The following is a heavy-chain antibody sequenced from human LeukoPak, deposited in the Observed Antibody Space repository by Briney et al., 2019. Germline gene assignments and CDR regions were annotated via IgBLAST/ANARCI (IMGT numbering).Heavy chain of an antibody. CDR3: ARGPTDIVVVPAAMNYGMDV. Sequence: PSETLSLTCAVYGGSFSGYYWSWIRQPPGKGLEWIGEINHSGSTNYNPSLKSRVTISVDPSKNQFSLKLSSVTAADTAVYYCARGPTDIVVVPAAMNYGMDVWGQGTTVTVSS. CDR2: INHSGST. CDR1: GGSFSGYY. D-gene: IGHD2-2*01. J-gene: IGHJ6*02. V-gene: IGHV4-34*01.